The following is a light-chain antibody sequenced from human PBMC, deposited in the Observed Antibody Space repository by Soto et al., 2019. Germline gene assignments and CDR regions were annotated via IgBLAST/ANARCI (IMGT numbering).Light chain of an antibody. CDR3: QQYNNWPRT. V-gene: IGKV3-15*01. CDR2: GAS. Sequence: EIVMTQSPATLAVSPLERATLSCMASQSVSSNLAWYQQKPGQAPRLLIYGASTRATGIPARFSGSGSGTEFTLTISSLQSEDFAVYYCQQYNNWPRTFGQGTKVDIK. J-gene: IGKJ1*01. CDR1: QSVSSN.